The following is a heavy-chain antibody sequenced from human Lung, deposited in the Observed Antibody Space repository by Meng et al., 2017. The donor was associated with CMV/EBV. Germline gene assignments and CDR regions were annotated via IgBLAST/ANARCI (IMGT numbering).Heavy chain of an antibody. J-gene: IGHJ6*02. CDR1: GFTFAVTW. D-gene: IGHD2-2*01. CDR3: AKEFLVVCLAAFGKYYYYGLDV. CDR2: ISGSGGST. V-gene: IGHV3-23*01. Sequence: GGSLRLXCAGSGFTFAVTWMSWVRQAPGKGLEWVSGISGSGGSTYYADSVKGRCTISRDNSEYTLYLQMNSLSAEDTAIYYCAKEFLVVCLAAFGKYYYYGLDVWGQGXTVTFSS.